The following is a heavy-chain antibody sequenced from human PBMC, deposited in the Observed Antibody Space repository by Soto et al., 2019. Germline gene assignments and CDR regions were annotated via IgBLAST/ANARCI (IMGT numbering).Heavy chain of an antibody. J-gene: IGHJ6*02. CDR2: IYHSGST. D-gene: IGHD4-4*01. Sequence: QLQLQESGSGLVKPSQTLSLTCAVSGGSISSGGYSWSWIRQPPGKGLEWIGYIYHSGSTYYNPSLKSRVTISVDRSKNQFSLKLSSVTAADTAVYYCARGTGLHNYYYYGMDVWGQGTTVTVSS. V-gene: IGHV4-30-2*01. CDR1: GGSISSGGYS. CDR3: ARGTGLHNYYYYGMDV.